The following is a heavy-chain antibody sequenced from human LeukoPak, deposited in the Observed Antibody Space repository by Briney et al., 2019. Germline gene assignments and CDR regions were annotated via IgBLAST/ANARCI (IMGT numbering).Heavy chain of an antibody. V-gene: IGHV1-46*01. J-gene: IGHJ4*02. Sequence: ASVKVSCKASGYTFTSYYMHWVRQAPGQGLEWMGIINPSGGSTSYAQKFQGRVTITRDTSASTAYMELSSLRSEDTAVYYCARSRNVMDGSMINYWGQGTLVTVSS. D-gene: IGHD3-22*01. CDR3: ARSRNVMDGSMINY. CDR2: INPSGGST. CDR1: GYTFTSYY.